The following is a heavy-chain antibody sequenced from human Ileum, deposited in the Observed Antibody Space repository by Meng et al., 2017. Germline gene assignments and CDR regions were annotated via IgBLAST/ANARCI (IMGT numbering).Heavy chain of an antibody. V-gene: IGHV1-18*01. J-gene: IGHJ4*02. CDR3: ARDTVGTTLGDY. Sequence: QVQLVQSGAEVKKPGAPMKGSCKASGYIFTRYGIGWVRQAPGQGLEWMGWISAYSGNTKYAQKLQGRVTMTTDTSTSTAYMELRNLRSDDTAVYYCARDTVGTTLGDYWGQGTLVTVSS. D-gene: IGHD4-23*01. CDR2: ISAYSGNT. CDR1: GYIFTRYG.